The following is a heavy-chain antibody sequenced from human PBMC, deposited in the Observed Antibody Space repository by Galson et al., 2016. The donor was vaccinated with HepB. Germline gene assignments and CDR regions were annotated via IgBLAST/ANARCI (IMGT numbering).Heavy chain of an antibody. CDR3: ARDDSGGWYGFQYGMDV. J-gene: IGHJ6*02. V-gene: IGHV4-59*01. CDR1: GASISGYY. CDR2: IYYSGRT. Sequence: SETLSLTCTVSGASISGYYLCWIRQPPGKGLEWIGYIYYSGRTNYNPSLKSRVTISVDTSKNQFSLKLSSVTAADTAVYYCARDDSGGWYGFQYGMDVWGQGTTVTVSS. D-gene: IGHD6-19*01.